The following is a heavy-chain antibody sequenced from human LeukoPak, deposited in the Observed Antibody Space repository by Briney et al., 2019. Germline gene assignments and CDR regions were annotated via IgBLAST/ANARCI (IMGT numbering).Heavy chain of an antibody. J-gene: IGHJ3*02. CDR2: ISYDGSNK. D-gene: IGHD2-21*01. V-gene: IGHV3-30*18. Sequence: PGGSLRLSCAASGFTFSSYGMHWVRQAPGKGLEWVAVISYDGSNKYYADSVKGRFTISRDNSKKKVFLQMNSLRADDTAVYSCAKAGWYSAKTYATYDDAYDIWGRGTMVTVSS. CDR1: GFTFSSYG. CDR3: AKAGWYSAKTYATYDDAYDI.